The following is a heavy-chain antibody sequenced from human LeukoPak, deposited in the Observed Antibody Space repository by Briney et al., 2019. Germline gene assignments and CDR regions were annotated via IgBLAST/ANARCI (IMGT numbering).Heavy chain of an antibody. CDR2: IYYSGST. D-gene: IGHD6-13*01. CDR3: ARQRIAAAGMCWFDP. J-gene: IGHJ5*02. Sequence: PSETLSLTCTVSGGSISSSSYSWGWIRQPPGKGLEWIGSIYYSGSTYYNPSPKSRVTISVDTSKNQFSLKLSSVTAADTAVYYCARQRIAAAGMCWFDPWGQGTLVTVSS. V-gene: IGHV4-39*01. CDR1: GGSISSSSYS.